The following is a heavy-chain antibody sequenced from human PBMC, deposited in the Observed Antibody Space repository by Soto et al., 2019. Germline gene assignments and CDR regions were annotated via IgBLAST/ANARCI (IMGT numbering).Heavy chain of an antibody. CDR3: AKDLYGVVTAPSFDY. V-gene: IGHV3-23*01. J-gene: IGHJ4*02. CDR2: ISGSGGST. D-gene: IGHD2-21*02. Sequence: EVQLLESGGGLVQPGGSLRLSCAASGFTFSSYAMSWVRQAPGKGLEWVSAISGSGGSTYYADSVKGRFTISRDNSKNTLYLQMNSLRAKDTAVYYCAKDLYGVVTAPSFDYWGQGTLVTVSS. CDR1: GFTFSSYA.